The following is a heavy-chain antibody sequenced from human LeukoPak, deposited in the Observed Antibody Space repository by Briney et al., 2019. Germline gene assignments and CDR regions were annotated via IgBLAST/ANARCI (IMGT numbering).Heavy chain of an antibody. CDR3: ARPTEPDAVAGAFDI. CDR2: ISYDGSNK. V-gene: IGHV3-30-3*01. Sequence: HPGGSLRLSCAASGFTFSSSAMHWVRQAPDKGLEWVAVISYDGSNKYYADSVKGRFTISRDNSKNTLYLQMNSLRAEDTAVYYCARPTEPDAVAGAFDIWGQGTMVTVSS. CDR1: GFTFSSSA. J-gene: IGHJ3*02. D-gene: IGHD6-19*01.